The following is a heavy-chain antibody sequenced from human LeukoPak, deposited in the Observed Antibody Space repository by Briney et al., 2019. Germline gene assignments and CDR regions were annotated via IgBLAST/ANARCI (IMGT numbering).Heavy chain of an antibody. CDR3: AKSSGGNWGYFDY. V-gene: IGHV3-30*02. Sequence: GGSLRLSCTASGFTFGDYAMTWVRQAPGKGLEWVSFTRYDGSQNYYADSVKGRFIISRDNSKITLYLQMNSLKAEDTAVYYCAKSSGGNWGYFDYWGQGTLVTVSS. J-gene: IGHJ4*02. D-gene: IGHD4-23*01. CDR2: TRYDGSQN. CDR1: GFTFGDYA.